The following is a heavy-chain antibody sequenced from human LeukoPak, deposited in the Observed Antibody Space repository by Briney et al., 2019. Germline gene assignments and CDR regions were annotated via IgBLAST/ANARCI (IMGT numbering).Heavy chain of an antibody. Sequence: SETLSLTCTVSGGSNSSYYWSWIRQPPGKGLEWIGYIYYSGSTNYNPSLKSRVTMSVDTSKNQFSLKLSSVTAADTAVYYCARYQTPIAAAGSRYAFDIWGQGTMVTVSS. CDR1: GGSNSSYY. CDR2: IYYSGST. CDR3: ARYQTPIAAAGSRYAFDI. J-gene: IGHJ3*02. V-gene: IGHV4-59*01. D-gene: IGHD6-13*01.